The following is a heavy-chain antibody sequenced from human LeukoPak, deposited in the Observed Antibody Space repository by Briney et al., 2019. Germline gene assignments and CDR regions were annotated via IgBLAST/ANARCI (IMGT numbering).Heavy chain of an antibody. CDR2: INGGGSPI. J-gene: IGHJ3*02. Sequence: QSGGSLRLSCAASGFTFSRDSMNWVRQAPGKGLEWVSYINGGGSPIYYADSVRGRFTISRDNAKNSLYLQMNSLRAEDTAVYYCARGKRSTVTKVVGAFDIWGQGTMVTVSS. V-gene: IGHV3-48*04. D-gene: IGHD4-17*01. CDR1: GFTFSRDS. CDR3: ARGKRSTVTKVVGAFDI.